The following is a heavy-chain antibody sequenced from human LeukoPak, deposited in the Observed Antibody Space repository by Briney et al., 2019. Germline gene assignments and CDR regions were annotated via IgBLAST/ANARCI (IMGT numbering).Heavy chain of an antibody. J-gene: IGHJ1*01. V-gene: IGHV4-59*01. Sequence: SETLSLTCNVSGGSITSYYWSWIRPPAGKGLEWIGDIYYTGRTDYNSSHKSRVTISVDTSKNQFSLKLSSVTAADTAVYYCASALTTLEYFQHWGRGTLVTVSS. CDR1: GGSITSYY. CDR2: IYYTGRT. CDR3: ASALTTLEYFQH. D-gene: IGHD4-17*01.